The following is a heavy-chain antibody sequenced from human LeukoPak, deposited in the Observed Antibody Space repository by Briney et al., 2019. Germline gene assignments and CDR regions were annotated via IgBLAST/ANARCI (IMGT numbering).Heavy chain of an antibody. CDR2: ISGSGGST. CDR3: AKDRERWYPSDAFDI. Sequence: PGGSLRLSCAASEFTISSYSMNWVRQAPGKGLEWVSAISGSGGSTYYADSVKGRFTISRDNSKNTLYLQMNSLRAEDTAVYYCAKDRERWYPSDAFDIWGQGTMVTVSS. J-gene: IGHJ3*02. CDR1: EFTISSYS. D-gene: IGHD4-23*01. V-gene: IGHV3-23*01.